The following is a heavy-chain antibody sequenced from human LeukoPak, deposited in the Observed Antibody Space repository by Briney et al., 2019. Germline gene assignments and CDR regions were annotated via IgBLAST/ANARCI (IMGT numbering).Heavy chain of an antibody. D-gene: IGHD3-16*01. CDR2: ISSSSSYI. CDR1: GFTFSSYS. Sequence: GGSLRLSCAASGFTFSSYSMNWVRQAPGKGLEWVSSISSSSSYISYADSVKGRFTISRDKAKNSLYLQMNSLRAEDTAVYYCARDGGSDGTDAFDIWGQGTMVTVSS. J-gene: IGHJ3*02. V-gene: IGHV3-21*01. CDR3: ARDGGSDGTDAFDI.